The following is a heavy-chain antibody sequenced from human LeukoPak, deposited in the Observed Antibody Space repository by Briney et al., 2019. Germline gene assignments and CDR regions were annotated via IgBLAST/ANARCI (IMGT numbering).Heavy chain of an antibody. V-gene: IGHV3-7*03. CDR2: IKQEGSEK. J-gene: IGHJ4*02. Sequence: PGGSLRLSCAAPGFTLSGYWMSWVRQAPGKGLEWVAIIKQEGSEKYYVDSVRGRFTISRDNAKNSLYLQMNSLRAEDTAVYYCARDPSPNRYGYPAFDYWGQGTLVTVSS. D-gene: IGHD5-18*01. CDR1: GFTLSGYW. CDR3: ARDPSPNRYGYPAFDY.